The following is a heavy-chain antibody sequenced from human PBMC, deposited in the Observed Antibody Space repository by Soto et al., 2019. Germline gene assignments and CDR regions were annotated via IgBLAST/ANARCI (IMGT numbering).Heavy chain of an antibody. D-gene: IGHD5-12*01. CDR1: GYTFTSYD. Sequence: ASVKVSCKASGYTFTSYDINWVRQATGQGLEWMGWMNPNSGNTGYAQKFQGRVTITADKSTSTAYMELSSLRSEDTAVYYCARETEQYSGFRFAFDIWGQGTMVTVS. CDR3: ARETEQYSGFRFAFDI. V-gene: IGHV1-8*01. CDR2: MNPNSGNT. J-gene: IGHJ3*02.